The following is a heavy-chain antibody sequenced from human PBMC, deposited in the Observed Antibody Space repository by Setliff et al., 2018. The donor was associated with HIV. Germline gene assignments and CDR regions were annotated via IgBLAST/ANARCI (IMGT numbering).Heavy chain of an antibody. D-gene: IGHD1-26*01. CDR3: ALRQRGGLVGAGNAFDI. V-gene: IGHV3-23*01. J-gene: IGHJ3*02. CDR2: IANGINT. CDR1: GFPFSSFG. Sequence: PGGSLRLSCTASGFPFSSFGMNWVRRAPGRGLEWVSTIANGINTYYADSVRGRFTISRDNSKNTLYLQMNSRRAEDTAKYYCALRQRGGLVGAGNAFDIWGQGTMVTVSS.